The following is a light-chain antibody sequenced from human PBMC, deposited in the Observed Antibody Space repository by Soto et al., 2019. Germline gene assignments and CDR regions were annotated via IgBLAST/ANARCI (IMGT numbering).Light chain of an antibody. CDR3: SSYASSITLV. CDR2: DVS. V-gene: IGLV2-14*01. CDR1: SSDVGGYDY. J-gene: IGLJ2*01. Sequence: QSALTQPASVSGSPGQSITISCTGTSSDVGGYDYVSWYQQHPGKAPKLLIFDVSKRPSGVSYRFSGSKSGNTASLTISGLQAEDEADYYCSSYASSITLVFGGGTKLT.